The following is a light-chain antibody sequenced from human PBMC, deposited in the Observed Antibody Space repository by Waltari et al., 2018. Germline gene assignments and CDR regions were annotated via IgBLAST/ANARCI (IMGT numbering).Light chain of an antibody. Sequence: QSVLTQPPSVSGAPGQRVTISCTGSSSNIGAGYDVPWYQQLPGTAPKLLIYGNSNRPSGVPDRFSGSKSGTSASLAITGLQAEDEADYYCQSYDSSLSSGVVFGGGTKLTVL. CDR2: GNS. CDR1: SSNIGAGYD. CDR3: QSYDSSLSSGVV. V-gene: IGLV1-40*01. J-gene: IGLJ2*01.